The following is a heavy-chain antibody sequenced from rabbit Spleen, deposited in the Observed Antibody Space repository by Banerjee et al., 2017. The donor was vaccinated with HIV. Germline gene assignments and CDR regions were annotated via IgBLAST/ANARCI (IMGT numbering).Heavy chain of an antibody. CDR1: GFSFSDRDV. J-gene: IGHJ4*01. V-gene: IGHV1S43*01. CDR3: ARDLAGYVGFGYVSYFDL. Sequence: QEQLEESGGGLVKPEGSLTLTCKASGFSFSDRDVMCWVRQAPGKGLELIAWIYTSNGSTWYASWVNGRFTISRSTSLNTVDLKMTSLTAADTATYFCARDLAGYVGFGYVSYFDLRGPGTLVTVS. D-gene: IGHD6-1*01. CDR2: IYTSNGST.